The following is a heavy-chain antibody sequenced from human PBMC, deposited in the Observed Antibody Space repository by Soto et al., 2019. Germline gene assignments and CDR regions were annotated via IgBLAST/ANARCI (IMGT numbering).Heavy chain of an antibody. CDR1: GASVAGGSYY. CDR3: SRDTYSGYDFGL. Sequence: QVQLRESGPGLVKHSQTLSLTCSVSGASVAGGSYYWSWVRQPPGKVLEWIGYIPSRGRPFYNPSLTSRGTISVDTSKTQLSLQLTSVTAAGAAVYYCSRDTYSGYDFGLWGQGTMVTVSS. CDR2: IPSRGRP. D-gene: IGHD5-12*01. V-gene: IGHV4-30-4*01. J-gene: IGHJ5*02.